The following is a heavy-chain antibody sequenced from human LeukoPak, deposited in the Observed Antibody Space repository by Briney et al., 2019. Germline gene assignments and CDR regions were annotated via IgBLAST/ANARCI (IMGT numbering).Heavy chain of an antibody. CDR1: GGTFSSYA. Sequence: SVKVSCKASGGTFSSYAISWVRQAPGQGFEWMGGIIPIFGTANYAQKFQGRVTITTDESTSTAYMELSSLRSEDTAVYYCAREGIAAAGLDYWGQGTLVTVSS. CDR3: AREGIAAAGLDY. V-gene: IGHV1-69*05. J-gene: IGHJ4*02. D-gene: IGHD6-13*01. CDR2: IIPIFGTA.